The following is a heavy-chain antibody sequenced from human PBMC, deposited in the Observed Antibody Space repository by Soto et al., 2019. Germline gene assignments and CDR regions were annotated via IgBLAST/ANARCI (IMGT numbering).Heavy chain of an antibody. D-gene: IGHD5-18*01. J-gene: IGHJ5*02. Sequence: SETLSLTCAVSGGSISSGGYSWSWIRQPPGKGLEWIGYIYHSGSTYYNPSLKSRVTISVDRSKNQFSLKLSSVTAADTAVYYCARGGDTAMVSNWFDPRGQGTLVTVSS. V-gene: IGHV4-30-2*01. CDR1: GGSISSGGYS. CDR3: ARGGDTAMVSNWFDP. CDR2: IYHSGST.